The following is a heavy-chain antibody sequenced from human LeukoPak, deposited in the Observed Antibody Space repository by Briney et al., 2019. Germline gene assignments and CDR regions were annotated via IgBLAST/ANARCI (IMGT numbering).Heavy chain of an antibody. J-gene: IGHJ5*02. CDR1: GGTFSSYA. CDR3: ARSYCSSTSCYSNWFDP. V-gene: IGHV1-69*05. D-gene: IGHD2-2*01. CDR2: IIPIFGTA. Sequence: GASVKVSCKASGGTFSSYAISWVRQAPGQGLEWMGGIIPIFGTANYAQKFQGGVTITTDESTSTAYMELSSLRSEDTAVYYCARSYCSSTSCYSNWFDPWGQGTLVTVSS.